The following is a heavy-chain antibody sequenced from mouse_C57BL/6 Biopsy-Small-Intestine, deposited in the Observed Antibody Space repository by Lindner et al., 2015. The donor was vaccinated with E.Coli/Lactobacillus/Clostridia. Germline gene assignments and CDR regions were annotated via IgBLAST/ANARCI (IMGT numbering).Heavy chain of an antibody. CDR3: ARPLYGNPDYFDY. D-gene: IGHD2-1*01. V-gene: IGHV1-80*01. CDR1: GFAFSNYW. J-gene: IGHJ2*01. Sequence: VQLQESGAELVKPGASVKISCKASGFAFSNYWMNWVKQRPGKGLEWIGQIYPGDGDTKYSGEFKGRATLTADKSSSTAYMQFSSLTSEDSAVYFCARPLYGNPDYFDYWGQGTTLTVSS. CDR2: IYPGDGDT.